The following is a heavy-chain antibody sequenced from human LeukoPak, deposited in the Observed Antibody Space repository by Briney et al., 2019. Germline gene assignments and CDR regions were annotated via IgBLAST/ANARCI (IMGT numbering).Heavy chain of an antibody. D-gene: IGHD1-1*01. Sequence: PGGSLRLSCVASGFTFSSYAMSWVRQAPGKGPEWVSAISGSGGSTYYADSVKGRFTISRDNSKNTLYLQMNSLRAEDTAVYYCAKDPGSYDWRDPNWFDPWGQGTLVTVSS. J-gene: IGHJ5*02. CDR1: GFTFSSYA. CDR3: AKDPGSYDWRDPNWFDP. CDR2: ISGSGGST. V-gene: IGHV3-23*01.